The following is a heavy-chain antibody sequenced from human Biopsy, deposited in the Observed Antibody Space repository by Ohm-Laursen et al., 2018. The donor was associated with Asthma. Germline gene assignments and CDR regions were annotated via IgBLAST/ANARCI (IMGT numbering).Heavy chain of an antibody. Sequence: SQTLSLTCADSGGSVSSGKNSWSWIRQPPGEGLEWIGDMDHSGRTYYNPSLKSRVTISLDTSKNHFSLRLSFVTAADTAVYFCARAAITGIRGWFDPWGQGTQVTVSS. D-gene: IGHD1-20*01. J-gene: IGHJ5*02. V-gene: IGHV4-30-2*02. CDR2: MDHSGRT. CDR3: ARAAITGIRGWFDP. CDR1: GGSVSSGKNS.